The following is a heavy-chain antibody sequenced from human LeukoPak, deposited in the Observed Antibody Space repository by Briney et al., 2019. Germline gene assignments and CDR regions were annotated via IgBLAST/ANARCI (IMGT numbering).Heavy chain of an antibody. CDR2: ISGSGGST. CDR3: AKDPYYDSSGYLDY. D-gene: IGHD3-22*01. V-gene: IGHV3-23*01. Sequence: SGGSLRLSCAASGFTFSSYAMSWVRQAPGKGLEWVSAISGSGGSTYYADSVKGRFTISRDNSKNTLYLQMNSLRAEDTAVYYCAKDPYYDSSGYLDYWGQGTLVTVSS. J-gene: IGHJ4*02. CDR1: GFTFSSYA.